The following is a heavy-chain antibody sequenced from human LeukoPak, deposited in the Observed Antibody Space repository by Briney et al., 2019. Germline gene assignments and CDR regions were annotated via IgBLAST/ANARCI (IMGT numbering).Heavy chain of an antibody. J-gene: IGHJ4*02. Sequence: SETLSLTCTVSGGPISSYYWSWIRQPPGKGLEWIGYVYYSGSTNYNSSLKSRVTISVDTSKNQFSLRLTSVTAADTAVYYCARAERDYFGSGPFDLWGQGTLVTVSS. CDR3: ARAERDYFGSGPFDL. V-gene: IGHV4-59*12. CDR2: VYYSGST. D-gene: IGHD3-10*01. CDR1: GGPISSYY.